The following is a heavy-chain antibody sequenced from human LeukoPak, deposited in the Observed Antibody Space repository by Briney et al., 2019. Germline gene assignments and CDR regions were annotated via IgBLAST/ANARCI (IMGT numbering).Heavy chain of an antibody. V-gene: IGHV1-2*02. D-gene: IGHD5-24*01. CDR2: INPNSCGT. Sequence: ASVKVSSKASGYTFTGYYMHCVQQAPGQGLEWMGWINPNSCGTDYPLKLQGRVTMTRDTSISTAYMELSRLRSDDTAVYYCARVSSGGWLQIEYFQLWGQGTLVTVSS. CDR1: GYTFTGYY. J-gene: IGHJ1*01. CDR3: ARVSSGGWLQIEYFQL.